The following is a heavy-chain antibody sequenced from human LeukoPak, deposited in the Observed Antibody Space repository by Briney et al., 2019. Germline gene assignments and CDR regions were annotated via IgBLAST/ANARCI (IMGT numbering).Heavy chain of an antibody. CDR2: INTNTGNP. V-gene: IGHV7-4-1*01. CDR1: GYTFTSYA. J-gene: IGHJ3*02. D-gene: IGHD3-16*01. CDR3: ARFGDRDAFDI. Sequence: ASVKVSCKASGYTFTSYAMNWVRQAPGQGLEWMGWINTNTGNPTSAQGFTGRFVFSLDTSVSTTYLQICSLKAEDTAVYYCARFGDRDAFDIWGQGTMVTVSS.